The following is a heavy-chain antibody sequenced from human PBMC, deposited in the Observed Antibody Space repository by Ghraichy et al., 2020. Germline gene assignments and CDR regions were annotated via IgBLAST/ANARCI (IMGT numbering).Heavy chain of an antibody. V-gene: IGHV4-59*01. Sequence: SETLSLTCTVSGGSISSYYWSWIRQPPGKGLEWIGYIYYSGSTNYNPSLKSRVTISVDTSKNQFSLKLSSVTAADTAVYYCARVYYDFWSGYYNGYYYYGMDVWGQGTTVTVSS. D-gene: IGHD3-3*01. CDR2: IYYSGST. CDR3: ARVYYDFWSGYYNGYYYYGMDV. J-gene: IGHJ6*02. CDR1: GGSISSYY.